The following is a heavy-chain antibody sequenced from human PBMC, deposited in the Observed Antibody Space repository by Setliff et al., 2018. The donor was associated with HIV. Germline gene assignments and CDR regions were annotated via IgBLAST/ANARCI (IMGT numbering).Heavy chain of an antibody. CDR3: AREIYGGNSRPFDY. CDR2: IYYNGNT. Sequence: SETLSLTCTVSGGSISSYYWSWIRQPAGKGLEWIGYIYYNGNTNYNPSLKSRVTISVDTSKNQLSLKLSSVTAADTAVYYCAREIYGGNSRPFDYWGQGTLVTVSS. CDR1: GGSISSYY. V-gene: IGHV4-59*01. J-gene: IGHJ4*02. D-gene: IGHD4-17*01.